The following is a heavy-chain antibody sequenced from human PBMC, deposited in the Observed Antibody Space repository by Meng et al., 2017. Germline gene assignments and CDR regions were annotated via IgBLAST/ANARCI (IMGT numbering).Heavy chain of an antibody. CDR2: ISAYNGNT. D-gene: IGHD7-27*01. CDR1: GYTFTSYG. CDR3: ARVGLKLGPSRGSWYFDL. V-gene: IGHV1-18*01. J-gene: IGHJ2*01. Sequence: QGTRGEVGDEVKKPGASVKVSCKASGYTFTSYGISWVRQAPGQGLEWMGWISAYNGNTNYAQKLQGRVTMTTDTSTSTAYMELRSLRSDDTAVYYCARVGLKLGPSRGSWYFDLWGRGTLVTVSS.